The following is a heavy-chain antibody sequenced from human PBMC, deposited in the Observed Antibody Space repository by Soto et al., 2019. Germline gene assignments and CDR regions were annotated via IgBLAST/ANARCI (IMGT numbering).Heavy chain of an antibody. Sequence: GSLRLSCAAPGFTFSNHAMSWVRQAPGKGLEWVSGIGGSGRNTYYADSVKGRFTISRDNSQNTLFLQMNSLRAENTAEYYCARVLRYFDTPYGMDVWGQGTTVTVSS. CDR3: ARVLRYFDTPYGMDV. CDR1: GFTFSNHA. CDR2: IGGSGRNT. D-gene: IGHD3-9*01. J-gene: IGHJ6*02. V-gene: IGHV3-23*01.